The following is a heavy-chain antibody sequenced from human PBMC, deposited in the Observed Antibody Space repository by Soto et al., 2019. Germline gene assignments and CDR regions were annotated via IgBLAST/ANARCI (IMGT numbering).Heavy chain of an antibody. CDR2: INAGNGNT. CDR3: ATGGIVVVPAARDSDY. CDR1: GYTFTSYA. D-gene: IGHD2-2*01. Sequence: VQLVQSGAEVKKPGASVKVSCKASGYTFTSYAMHWVRQAPGQRLEWMGWINAGNGNTKYSQKFQDRVTITRDTSASTADMELSSLRSEDTAVYYCATGGIVVVPAARDSDYWGQGTLVTVSS. J-gene: IGHJ4*02. V-gene: IGHV1-3*01.